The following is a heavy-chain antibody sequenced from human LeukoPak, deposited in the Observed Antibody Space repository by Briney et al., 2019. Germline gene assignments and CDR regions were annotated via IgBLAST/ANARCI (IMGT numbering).Heavy chain of an antibody. J-gene: IGHJ4*02. CDR2: IKEDGSVM. CDR1: GFPFTNYW. V-gene: IGHV3-7*01. Sequence: GGSLRLSCAVSGFPFTNYWMSWVRQAPGKGLEWVANIKEDGSVMYYVDSLKGRFTISRDSAQNSLYLQMNSLRVEDTAVYFCARDLWGSYSTGSYLDYWGQGAQVTVSS. D-gene: IGHD6-19*01. CDR3: ARDLWGSYSTGSYLDY.